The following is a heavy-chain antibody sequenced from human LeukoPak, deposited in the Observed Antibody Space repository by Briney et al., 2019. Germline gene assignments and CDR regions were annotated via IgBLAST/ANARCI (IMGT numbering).Heavy chain of an antibody. CDR1: GYTFTSYD. V-gene: IGHV1-8*03. Sequence: ASVKVSCKASGYTFTSYDNNWVRQATGQGLEWMGWMNPNSGSTGYAQKFQGRVTITRNTSISTAYMELSGLRSEDTAVYYCARGRSTGYPYYFEYWGQGTLVTVSS. CDR3: ARGRSTGYPYYFEY. D-gene: IGHD5-12*01. J-gene: IGHJ4*02. CDR2: MNPNSGST.